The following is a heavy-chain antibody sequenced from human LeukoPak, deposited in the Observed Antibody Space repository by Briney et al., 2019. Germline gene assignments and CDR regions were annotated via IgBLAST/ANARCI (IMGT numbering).Heavy chain of an antibody. V-gene: IGHV3-23*01. CDR3: AKDRGIISDY. CDR2: ISGSDGTT. Sequence: PGGSLRLSCAASGFTFSSYAMSWVRQAPGKGLEWVSSISGSDGTTYYADSVKGRFTISRDNSKYTLSLQMNSLRVEDTAVYYCAKDRGIISDYWGQGTLVTVSS. CDR1: GFTFSSYA. D-gene: IGHD3-10*01. J-gene: IGHJ4*02.